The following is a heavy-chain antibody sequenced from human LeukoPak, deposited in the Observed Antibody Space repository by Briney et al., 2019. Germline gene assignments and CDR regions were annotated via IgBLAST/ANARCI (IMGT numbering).Heavy chain of an antibody. CDR1: GYSISSGYY. Sequence: PSETLSLTCTVSGYSISSGYYWGWIRQPPGKGLEWIGSIYHSRSTYYNPSLKSRVTISVDTSKNQFSLKLSSVTAADTAVYYCARDLGRGAARQQLPRRWFDPWGQGTLVTVSS. J-gene: IGHJ5*02. CDR3: ARDLGRGAARQQLPRRWFDP. D-gene: IGHD6-13*01. V-gene: IGHV4-38-2*02. CDR2: IYHSRST.